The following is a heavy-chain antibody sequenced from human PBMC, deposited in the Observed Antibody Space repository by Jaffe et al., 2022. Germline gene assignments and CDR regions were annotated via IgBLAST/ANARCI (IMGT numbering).Heavy chain of an antibody. D-gene: IGHD6-19*01. CDR3: ARAVSTSGWFNY. CDR1: GGSISTYY. Sequence: QVQLQESGPGLVKPSETLSLTCSVSGGSISTYYWSWMRQPPGKGLEWIGYIFYSGSTNYNPSLKSRVTISLDTSKNQFSLKLSSVTAADTAVYYCARAVSTSGWFNYWGQGTLVTVSS. CDR2: IFYSGST. J-gene: IGHJ4*02. V-gene: IGHV4-59*01.